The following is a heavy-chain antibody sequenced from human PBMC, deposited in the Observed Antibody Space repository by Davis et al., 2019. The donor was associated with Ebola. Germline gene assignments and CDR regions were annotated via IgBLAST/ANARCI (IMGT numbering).Heavy chain of an antibody. Sequence: ETLSLTCAVYGGSFSGYYWSWIRQPPGKGLEWIGEINHSGSTNYNPSLKSRVTISVDTSKNQFSLKLSSVTAADTAVYYCARGAVVVVAATLYYYYGMDVWGQGTTVTVSS. CDR1: GGSFSGYY. V-gene: IGHV4-34*01. CDR2: INHSGST. J-gene: IGHJ6*02. D-gene: IGHD2-15*01. CDR3: ARGAVVVVAATLYYYYGMDV.